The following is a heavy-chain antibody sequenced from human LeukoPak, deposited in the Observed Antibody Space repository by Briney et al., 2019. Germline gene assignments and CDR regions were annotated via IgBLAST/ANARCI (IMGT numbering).Heavy chain of an antibody. Sequence: SETLSLTCAVYGGSFSGYYWSWIRQPPXXGLEWIGEINHSGSTNYNPSLKSRVTISVDTSKNQFSLKLSSVTAADTAVYYCASTGYCSSTSCYHFDYWGQGTLVTVSS. CDR1: GGSFSGYY. V-gene: IGHV4-34*01. CDR3: ASTGYCSSTSCYHFDY. D-gene: IGHD2-2*01. J-gene: IGHJ4*02. CDR2: INHSGST.